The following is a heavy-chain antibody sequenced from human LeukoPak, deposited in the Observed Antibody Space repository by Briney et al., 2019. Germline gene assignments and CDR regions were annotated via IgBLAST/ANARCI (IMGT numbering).Heavy chain of an antibody. J-gene: IGHJ6*02. V-gene: IGHV6-1*01. Sequence: SQTLSLTCAISGDSVSSNSATWNCIRQSPSRGLEWLVRAYYRSNWYSDYALSVKSRITINPDTSKNQFSLQLDSVTPEDTAMYYCARGYYGSGRHGMDVWGQGTTVTVSS. CDR3: ARGYYGSGRHGMDV. CDR1: GDSVSSNSAT. D-gene: IGHD3-10*01. CDR2: AYYRSNWYS.